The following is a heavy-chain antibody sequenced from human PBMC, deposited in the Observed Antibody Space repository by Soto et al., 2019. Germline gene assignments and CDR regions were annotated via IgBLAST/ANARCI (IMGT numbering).Heavy chain of an antibody. Sequence: QVQLVQSGAEVKKPGASVKVSCKASGYTFTSYDINWVRQATGQGLEWMGWMNPNSGNTGYAQKFQGRVTMTRNTSISTAYIELSSLRSEDTAVYYCARVGYCSSTSCYIRFDPWGQGTLVTVSS. CDR2: MNPNSGNT. CDR3: ARVGYCSSTSCYIRFDP. J-gene: IGHJ5*02. D-gene: IGHD2-2*02. CDR1: GYTFTSYD. V-gene: IGHV1-8*01.